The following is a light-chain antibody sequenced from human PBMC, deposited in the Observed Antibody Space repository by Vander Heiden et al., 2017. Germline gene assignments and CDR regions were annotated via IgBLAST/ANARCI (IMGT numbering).Light chain of an antibody. CDR3: QQHNTFPWT. V-gene: IGKV1-5*03. CDR1: QNIHRW. Sequence: DIQMTQSPSTLSADAGDRVTITCRASQNIHRWWAWYQQKPGKAPKLLIYKASNLESGVPSRFAGSGSETEVTLTISSLQPDDFATYYCQQHNTFPWTLGQGTRVKVK. J-gene: IGKJ1*01. CDR2: KAS.